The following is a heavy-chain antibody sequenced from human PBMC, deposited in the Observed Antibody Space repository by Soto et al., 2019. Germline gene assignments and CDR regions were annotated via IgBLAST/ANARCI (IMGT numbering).Heavy chain of an antibody. J-gene: IGHJ4*02. V-gene: IGHV4-4*02. Sequence: PSETLSLTCAVAGDSIGSENWWTWVRQPPGKGLEWIGEISHSGSTNYNPSLRSRLAISVDTSRNQFSLKLSSVTTADTAVYYCARGPMVPGAPHFDHWGQGALVTVSS. D-gene: IGHD2-21*02. CDR2: ISHSGST. CDR3: ARGPMVPGAPHFDH. CDR1: GDSIGSENW.